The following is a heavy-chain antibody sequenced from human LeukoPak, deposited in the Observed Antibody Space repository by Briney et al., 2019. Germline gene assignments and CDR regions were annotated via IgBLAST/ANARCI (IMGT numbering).Heavy chain of an antibody. CDR2: INHSGST. V-gene: IGHV4-34*01. D-gene: IGHD2-2*02. J-gene: IGHJ4*02. CDR1: GGSFSGYY. Sequence: NASETLSLTCAVYGGSFSGYYWSWIRQPPGKGLEWIGEINHSGSTNYNPSLKSRVTISVDTSKNQFSLKLSSVTAADTAVYYCARGGVVVPAAIRFRSSYYFDYWGQGTLVTVSS. CDR3: ARGGVVVPAAIRFRSSYYFDY.